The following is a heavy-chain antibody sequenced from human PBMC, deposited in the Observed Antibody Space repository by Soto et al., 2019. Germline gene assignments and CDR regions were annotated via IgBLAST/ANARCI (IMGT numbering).Heavy chain of an antibody. CDR2: ISDYNRNT. J-gene: IGHJ5*02. CDR3: ARDHGTSWYANWFDP. D-gene: IGHD6-13*01. V-gene: IGHV1-18*01. CDR1: GYTLTTYG. Sequence: ASVKVSRKASGYTLTTYGITWLRQSPGQGLEWLGWISDYNRNTNYAQNLQGRVTLTTDTSTSTAYMELRSLRSDDTAVYYCARDHGTSWYANWFDPLGQGTRVAASS.